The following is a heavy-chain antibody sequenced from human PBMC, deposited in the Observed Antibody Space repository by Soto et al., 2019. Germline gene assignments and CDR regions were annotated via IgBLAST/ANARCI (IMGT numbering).Heavy chain of an antibody. CDR3: AREAHYYDLWSGYSAFMGDYYYGMDV. V-gene: IGHV3-30-3*01. CDR2: ISYDGSNK. CDR1: GFTFSSYA. Sequence: PGGSLRLSCAASGFTFSSYAMHWVRQAPGKGLEWVAVISYDGSNKYYADSVKGRFTISRDNSKNTLYLQMSSLRAEDTAVYYCAREAHYYDLWSGYSAFMGDYYYGMDVWGQGTTATVSS. D-gene: IGHD3-3*01. J-gene: IGHJ6*02.